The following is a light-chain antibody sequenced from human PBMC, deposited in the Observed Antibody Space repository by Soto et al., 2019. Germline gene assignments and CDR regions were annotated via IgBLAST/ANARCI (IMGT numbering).Light chain of an antibody. CDR1: QSIRIW. CDR3: QHFHGFS. Sequence: DIQMTQSPATLSASVGDRVTITCRASQSIRIWLAWYQQKPGKAPKLLIYKASSLDRGVSSRFSGSGSGTEFTLTISSLQPDDFATYYCQHFHGFSFGGGTKVEIK. J-gene: IGKJ4*01. CDR2: KAS. V-gene: IGKV1-5*03.